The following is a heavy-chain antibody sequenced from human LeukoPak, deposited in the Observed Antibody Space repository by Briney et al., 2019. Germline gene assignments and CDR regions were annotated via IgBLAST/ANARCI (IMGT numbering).Heavy chain of an antibody. V-gene: IGHV3-30*02. CDR1: GFTFSSHG. CDR2: IRYDGSNK. Sequence: PGGSLRLSCAASGFTFSSHGMHWVRQAPGKGLEWVAFIRYDGSNKYYADSVKGRFTISRDNSKNTLYLQMNSLRAEDTAVYYCAKDPMRDSSSQTFFDYWGQGTLVTVSS. J-gene: IGHJ4*02. CDR3: AKDPMRDSSSQTFFDY. D-gene: IGHD6-6*01.